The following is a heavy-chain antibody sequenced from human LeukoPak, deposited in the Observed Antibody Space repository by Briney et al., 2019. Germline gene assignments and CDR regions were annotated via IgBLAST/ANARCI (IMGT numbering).Heavy chain of an antibody. D-gene: IGHD3-22*01. CDR3: ARPSYDSSHFDY. CDR2: IYSGGST. J-gene: IGHJ4*02. CDR1: GFSVSSKY. Sequence: GGSLRLSCAASGFSVSSKYMNWVRQAPGKGLEWVSVIYSGGSTYYADSVKGRFTISRDNSKNTVYLQMGSLRAEDMAVYYCARPSYDSSHFDYWGQGTLVTVSS. V-gene: IGHV3-53*05.